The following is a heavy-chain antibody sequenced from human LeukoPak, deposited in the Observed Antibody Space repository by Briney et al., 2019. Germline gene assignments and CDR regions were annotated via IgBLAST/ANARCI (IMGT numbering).Heavy chain of an antibody. CDR1: GFTFSSYG. V-gene: IGHV3-33*01. J-gene: IGHJ4*02. CDR2: IWYDGSNK. D-gene: IGHD2-2*01. CDR3: ARGVSQLLCPLVY. Sequence: PGRSLRLSCAASGFTFSSYGMHWVRQAPGKGLEWVAVIWYDGSNKYYADSVKGRFTISRDNSKNTLYLQMNSLRAEDPAVYYCARGVSQLLCPLVYWGQGTLVTVSS.